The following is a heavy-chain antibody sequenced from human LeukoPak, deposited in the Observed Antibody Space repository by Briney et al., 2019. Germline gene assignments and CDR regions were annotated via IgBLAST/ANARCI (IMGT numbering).Heavy chain of an antibody. CDR2: INPYNDNA. CDR1: GYTVINYG. Sequence: ASVKVSCKASGYTVINYGISWVRQAPGQGLEWMGWINPYNDNAKYTQNLQGRVTMTTDTSTGTAYMELRSLRSNDTAIYYCARDLREIISVAGFDPWGQGTLVTVSS. J-gene: IGHJ5*02. V-gene: IGHV1-18*01. D-gene: IGHD6-19*01. CDR3: ARDLREIISVAGFDP.